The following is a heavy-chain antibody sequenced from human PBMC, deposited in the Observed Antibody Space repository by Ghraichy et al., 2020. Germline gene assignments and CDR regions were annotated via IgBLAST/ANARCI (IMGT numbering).Heavy chain of an antibody. V-gene: IGHV1-8*01. Sequence: ASVKVSCKASGYDFRNYDITWVRQANGQGLEWVGWMNPNGGDTGNAQKFRGRVTMTRNTAIRTAYIEVSGLTSEDTAVYLCARGRGEGRITIFGVSVIRAYYDLWGQGTLITVSS. CDR2: MNPNGGDT. CDR3: ARGRGEGRITIFGVSVIRAYYDL. J-gene: IGHJ4*02. D-gene: IGHD3-3*01. CDR1: GYDFRNYD.